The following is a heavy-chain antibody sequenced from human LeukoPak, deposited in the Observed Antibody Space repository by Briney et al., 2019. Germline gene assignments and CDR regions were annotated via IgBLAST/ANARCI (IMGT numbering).Heavy chain of an antibody. Sequence: SETLSLTCAVYGGSFSGYYWSWIRQPPGKGLEWIGEINHSGSTNYNPSLKSRVTISVDTSKNQFSLKLSSVTAADTAVYYCARGSRYSRSDARYYYMDVWGKGTTVTVSS. J-gene: IGHJ6*03. V-gene: IGHV4-34*01. CDR3: ARGSRYSRSDARYYYMDV. CDR1: GGSFSGYY. CDR2: INHSGST. D-gene: IGHD6-6*01.